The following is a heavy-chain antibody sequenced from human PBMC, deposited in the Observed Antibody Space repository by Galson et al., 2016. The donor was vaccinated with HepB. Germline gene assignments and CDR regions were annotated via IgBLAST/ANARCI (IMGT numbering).Heavy chain of an antibody. J-gene: IGHJ4*02. V-gene: IGHV3-30*18. CDR1: GFIFSNFG. CDR2: ISYDANNK. CDR3: AKATYSGTYFES. D-gene: IGHD3-10*01. Sequence: SLRLSCAASGFIFSNFGMHWVCQAPGKGLEWVAVISYDANNKYYEDSVKGRFTISRDNSKNTLYLQLNSLRGDDTAVYYCAKATYSGTYFESWGQGTLVTVSS.